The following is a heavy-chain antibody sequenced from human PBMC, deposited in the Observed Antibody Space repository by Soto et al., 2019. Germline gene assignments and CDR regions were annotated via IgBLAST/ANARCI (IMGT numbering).Heavy chain of an antibody. CDR1: GYTFNMYY. J-gene: IGHJ4*02. CDR2: INPNGDST. D-gene: IGHD6-13*01. CDR3: AREGAAAARMFDN. Sequence: QVQLVQSGAEVRNPGASVKVSCKASGYTFNMYYMHWVRQAPGQGLEWMGVINPNGDSTTYAQKFQGRLTMNRETSTSTVYMDLTSLRSEDTAVYYCAREGAAAARMFDNWGQGTLVTVSS. V-gene: IGHV1-46*02.